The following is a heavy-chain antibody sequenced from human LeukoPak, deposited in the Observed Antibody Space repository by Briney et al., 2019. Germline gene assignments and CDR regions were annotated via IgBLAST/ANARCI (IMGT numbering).Heavy chain of an antibody. CDR1: GFTFSSYG. CDR3: AKVDPYYYDSPLGFHY. J-gene: IGHJ4*02. Sequence: PGGSLRLSCAASGFTFSSYGMHWVRQAPGKGLEWVAVISYDGSNKYYADSVKGRFTISRDNSKNTLYLQMNSLRAEDTAVYYCAKVDPYYYDSPLGFHYWGQGTLVTVSS. D-gene: IGHD3-22*01. V-gene: IGHV3-30*18. CDR2: ISYDGSNK.